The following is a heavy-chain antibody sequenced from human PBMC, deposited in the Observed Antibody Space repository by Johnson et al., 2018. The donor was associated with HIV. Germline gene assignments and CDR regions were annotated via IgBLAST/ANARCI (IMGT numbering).Heavy chain of an antibody. CDR1: GFTFSSYS. CDR3: ARDCYDMPWGYDAFDI. J-gene: IGHJ3*02. D-gene: IGHD2-2*01. V-gene: IGHV3-48*03. CDR2: ISSGGSTI. Sequence: VQLVESGGGVVQPGRSLRLSCAASGFTFSSYSIHWVRQAPGKGLEWVSYISSGGSTIYYADSVKARFTISRDNAKNSLYLQMNSLRAEDTAVYYCARDCYDMPWGYDAFDIWGQGTVVTVSS.